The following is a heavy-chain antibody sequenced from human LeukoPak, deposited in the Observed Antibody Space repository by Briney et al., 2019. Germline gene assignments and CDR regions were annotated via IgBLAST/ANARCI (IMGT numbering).Heavy chain of an antibody. J-gene: IGHJ4*02. Sequence: GASVKVSCKASGYTFTGYYLHWVRQAPGQGLGWMAWINPNSGDTNYAQEFQGRVTVTRDTSITTAYMELSSLRSDDTAVYYCAREEGSTSCNYWGQGTLVTVSS. D-gene: IGHD2-15*01. CDR1: GYTFTGYY. V-gene: IGHV1-2*02. CDR3: AREEGSTSCNY. CDR2: INPNSGDT.